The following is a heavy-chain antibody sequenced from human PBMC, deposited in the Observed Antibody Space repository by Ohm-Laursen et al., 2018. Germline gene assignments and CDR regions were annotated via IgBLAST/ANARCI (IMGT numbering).Heavy chain of an antibody. V-gene: IGHV1-8*01. D-gene: IGHD1-1*01. CDR2: MNPNSGNT. J-gene: IGHJ5*02. CDR3: ARRLERRGNWFDP. CDR1: GYTFTSYD. Sequence: ASVKVSCTVSGYTFTSYDINWVRQATGQGLEWMGWMNPNSGNTGYAQKFQGRVTMTRNTSISTAYMELSSLRSEDTAVYYCARRLERRGNWFDPWGQGTLVTVSS.